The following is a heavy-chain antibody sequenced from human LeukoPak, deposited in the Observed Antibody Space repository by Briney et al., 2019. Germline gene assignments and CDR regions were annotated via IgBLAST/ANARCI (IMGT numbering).Heavy chain of an antibody. J-gene: IGHJ6*03. D-gene: IGHD6-13*01. CDR3: AKGGGMTDSSSWFHYYYYYMDV. Sequence: GGSLRLSCAASGFTFDDYAMHWVRQAPGKGLEWVAFIRYDGSNKYYADSVKGRFTISRDNSKNTLYLQMNSLRAEDTAVYYCAKGGGMTDSSSWFHYYYYYMDVWGKGTTVTISS. CDR2: IRYDGSNK. CDR1: GFTFDDYA. V-gene: IGHV3-30*02.